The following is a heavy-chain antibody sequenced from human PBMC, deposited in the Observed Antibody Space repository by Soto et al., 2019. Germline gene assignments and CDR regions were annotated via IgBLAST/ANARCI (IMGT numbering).Heavy chain of an antibody. V-gene: IGHV1-18*01. CDR2: ISAYNGNT. Sequence: QVQLVQSGAEVKKPGASVKVSCKASGYTFTSYGISWVRQAPGQELECMGWISAYNGNTNYAQKLQGRVTMTTDTSPSTAYMELRSLRSDDTAVYYCAREGSSGWYGWAGHYFDYWGQGTLVSVSS. CDR1: GYTFTSYG. CDR3: AREGSSGWYGWAGHYFDY. D-gene: IGHD6-19*01. J-gene: IGHJ4*02.